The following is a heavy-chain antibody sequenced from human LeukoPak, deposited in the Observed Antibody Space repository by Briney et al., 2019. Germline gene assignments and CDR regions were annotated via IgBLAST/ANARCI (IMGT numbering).Heavy chain of an antibody. CDR3: TTEGPGMGGWRLDY. J-gene: IGHJ4*02. CDR2: IKSKTDGGTT. Sequence: GGSLRLSCAASGFTFSNAWMSWVRQAPGKGLEWVGRIKSKTDGGTTDYAAPVKGRFTISRDDSKNTLYLQMNSLKTEDTAVYYCTTEGPGMGGWRLDYWGQGTLVTVSS. CDR1: GFTFSNAW. D-gene: IGHD3-16*01. V-gene: IGHV3-15*01.